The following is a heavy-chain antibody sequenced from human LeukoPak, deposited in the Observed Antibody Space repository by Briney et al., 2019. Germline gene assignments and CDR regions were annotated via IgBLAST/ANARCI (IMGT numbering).Heavy chain of an antibody. CDR3: ATDLPYSSSWYWFDP. J-gene: IGHJ5*02. Sequence: ASVKVSCKASGGTFSSYAISWVRQAPGQGLEWMGGIIPIFGTANYAQKFQGRVTITADKSTSTAYMELSSLRSEDTAVYYCATDLPYSSSWYWFDPWGQGTLVTVSS. CDR1: GGTFSSYA. V-gene: IGHV1-69*06. CDR2: IIPIFGTA. D-gene: IGHD6-13*01.